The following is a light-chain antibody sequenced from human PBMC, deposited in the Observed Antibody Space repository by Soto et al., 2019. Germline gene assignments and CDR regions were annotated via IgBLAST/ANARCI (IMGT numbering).Light chain of an antibody. CDR2: EVT. V-gene: IGLV2-14*01. J-gene: IGLJ1*01. CDR1: SSDVGGYNY. Sequence: QSALTQPASVSGSPGQSITIPCTGTSSDVGGYNYVSWYQQHPGKAPKLMIYEVTNRPSGVSHRFSASKSGNTASLTISGLQAEDEADYYCSSYTSSNTYVFGTGTKLTVL. CDR3: SSYTSSNTYV.